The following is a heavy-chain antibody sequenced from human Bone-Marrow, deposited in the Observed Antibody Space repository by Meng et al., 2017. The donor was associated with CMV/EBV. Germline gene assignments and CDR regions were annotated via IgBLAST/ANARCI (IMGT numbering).Heavy chain of an antibody. CDR2: INPNSGGT. D-gene: IGHD4-23*01. V-gene: IGHV1-2*02. CDR1: GYTFTGYY. Sequence: HVQVVQSGAEVKKPGASGKVPCKASGYTFTGYYMHWVRQAPGQGLEWMGWINPNSGGTNYAQKFQGRVTMTRDTSISTAYMELSRLRSDDTAVYYCARASTTVVTPSWFDPWGQGTLVTVSS. J-gene: IGHJ5*02. CDR3: ARASTTVVTPSWFDP.